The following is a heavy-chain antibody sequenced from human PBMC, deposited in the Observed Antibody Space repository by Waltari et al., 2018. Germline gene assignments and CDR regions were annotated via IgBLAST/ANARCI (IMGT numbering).Heavy chain of an antibody. V-gene: IGHV1-46*01. CDR3: ARVDGSGYGYDY. CDR2: INPSGGST. CDR1: GYTFTSYG. Sequence: QVQLVQSGAEVKKPGASVKVSCKASGYTFTSYGISWVRQAPGQGLEWMGIINPSGGSTSYAQKFQGRVTMTRDTSTSTVYMELSSLRSEDTAVYYCARVDGSGYGYDYWGQGTLVTVSS. D-gene: IGHD5-12*01. J-gene: IGHJ4*02.